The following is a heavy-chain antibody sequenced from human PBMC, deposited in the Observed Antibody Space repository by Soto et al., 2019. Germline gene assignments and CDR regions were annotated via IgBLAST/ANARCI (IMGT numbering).Heavy chain of an antibody. CDR3: ARDRGYCSGGSCRFDY. Sequence: VKVSCKASGGTFSSYAISWVRQAPGQGLEWMGGIIPIFGTANYAQKFQGRVTITADESTSTAYMELSSLRSEDTAVYYCARDRGYCSGGSCRFDYWGQGTLVTVSS. D-gene: IGHD2-15*01. CDR1: GGTFSSYA. J-gene: IGHJ4*02. V-gene: IGHV1-69*13. CDR2: IIPIFGTA.